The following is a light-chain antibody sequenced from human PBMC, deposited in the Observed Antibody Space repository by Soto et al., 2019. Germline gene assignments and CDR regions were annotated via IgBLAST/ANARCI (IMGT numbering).Light chain of an antibody. Sequence: DIQMTQSPSSLSASVGDRVTITCQASQDISNYLNWYQQKLGKAPKLLIYDASNLEPGVPSRFSESGSGTKFFFTISSLQPEDISTYYCQQYDTLSFTFGPGTKVDIK. CDR3: QQYDTLSFT. V-gene: IGKV1-33*01. CDR2: DAS. J-gene: IGKJ3*01. CDR1: QDISNY.